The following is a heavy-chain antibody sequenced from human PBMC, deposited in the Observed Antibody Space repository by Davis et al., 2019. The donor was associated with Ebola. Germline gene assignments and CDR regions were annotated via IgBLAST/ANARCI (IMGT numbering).Heavy chain of an antibody. CDR2: ILYDGTEK. D-gene: IGHD6-6*01. CDR1: GFTFSIFG. V-gene: IGHV3-30*03. CDR3: VRDFFEFSSSSLSDY. Sequence: GESLKISCAASGFTFSIFGMHWVRQAPGKGPEWMTYILYDGTEKFYADSVKGRFTISRDNSKNLLYLQMDSLQSDDTAVYYCVRDFFEFSSSSLSDYWGQGTLVTVSS. J-gene: IGHJ4*02.